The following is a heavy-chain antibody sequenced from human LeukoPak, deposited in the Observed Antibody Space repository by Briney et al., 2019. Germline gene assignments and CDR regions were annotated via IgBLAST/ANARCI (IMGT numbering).Heavy chain of an antibody. Sequence: SETLSLTCTVSGGSISSYYWSWIRQPPGKGLEWIGYIYYSGSTNYNPSLKSRVTISVDTSKNQFSLKLSSVTAADTAVYYCAGAPQQLPYDTFDIWGQGTMVTVSS. V-gene: IGHV4-59*01. CDR2: IYYSGST. CDR1: GGSISSYY. CDR3: AGAPQQLPYDTFDI. D-gene: IGHD6-13*01. J-gene: IGHJ3*02.